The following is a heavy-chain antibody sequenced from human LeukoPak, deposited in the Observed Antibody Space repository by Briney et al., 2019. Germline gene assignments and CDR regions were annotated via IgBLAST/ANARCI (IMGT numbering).Heavy chain of an antibody. Sequence: GGSLRLSCAASGFTFSSYAMSWVRQAPGKGLEWVSAISGSGGSTYYADSVKGRLTISRDNSKNTLYLQMNSLRAEDTAVYYCAKPYRRLFTIWDYWGQGTLVTVSS. V-gene: IGHV3-23*01. J-gene: IGHJ4*02. CDR1: GFTFSSYA. CDR3: AKPYRRLFTIWDY. CDR2: ISGSGGST. D-gene: IGHD3-10*01.